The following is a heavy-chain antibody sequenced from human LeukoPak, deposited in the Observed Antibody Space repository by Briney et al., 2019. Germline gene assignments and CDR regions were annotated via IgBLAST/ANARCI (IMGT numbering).Heavy chain of an antibody. CDR2: INPNSGGT. CDR3: ARSVAAAGTSGRENDY. V-gene: IGHV1-2*02. D-gene: IGHD6-13*01. Sequence: ASVKVSCKASGYTFTGYYMHWVRQAPGQGLEWMGWINPNSGGTNYAQKFQGRVTMTRDTSISTAYMELSRLRSDDTAVYYCARSVAAAGTSGRENDYWGQGTLVTGSS. J-gene: IGHJ4*02. CDR1: GYTFTGYY.